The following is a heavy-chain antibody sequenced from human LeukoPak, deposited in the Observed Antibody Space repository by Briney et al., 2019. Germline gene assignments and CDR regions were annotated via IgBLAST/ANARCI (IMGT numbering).Heavy chain of an antibody. J-gene: IGHJ4*02. CDR2: IWGTSSTI. V-gene: IGHV3-48*02. Sequence: GGSLRLSCAASTFTFSTYSMNWVRQAPGKGLEWLSYIWGTSSTIYYADSVKGRFTISRDNAKNSLFLQMNSLRDEDTAVYYCVRDQDWASDYWGQGTLVTVSS. CDR1: TFTFSTYS. D-gene: IGHD3-9*01. CDR3: VRDQDWASDY.